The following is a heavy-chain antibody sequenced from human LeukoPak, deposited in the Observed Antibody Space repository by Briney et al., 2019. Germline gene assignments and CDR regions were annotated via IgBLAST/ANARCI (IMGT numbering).Heavy chain of an antibody. Sequence: GGSLRLSCAASGFTFSNYWMHWVRQAPGKGLVWVSRINSDGTSTRYADSVKGRFTISRDNAKNTLYLQMTGLRADDTAVYYCARGRGLPVRPPNEGFLDYWGRGTLVTVSS. CDR2: INSDGTST. V-gene: IGHV3-74*01. CDR1: GFTFSNYW. CDR3: ARGRGLPVRPPNEGFLDY. J-gene: IGHJ4*02. D-gene: IGHD6-6*01.